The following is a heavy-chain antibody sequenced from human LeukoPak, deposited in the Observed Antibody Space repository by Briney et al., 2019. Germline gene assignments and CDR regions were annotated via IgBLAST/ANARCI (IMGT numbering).Heavy chain of an antibody. CDR2: ISAYNCNT. D-gene: IGHD3-22*01. J-gene: IGHJ4*02. CDR3: ARGRYYYNSSGYIHFHY. Sequence: GSVRVSCTGSGYTFTIYGISWVRQAPGQGGEWVGWISAYNCNTNYSQKLQGRVTMTTDTSPSTAYMDLMSLRSDDTALYYCARGRYYYNSSGYIHFHYWGEETLVTVSS. V-gene: IGHV1-18*01. CDR1: GYTFTIYG.